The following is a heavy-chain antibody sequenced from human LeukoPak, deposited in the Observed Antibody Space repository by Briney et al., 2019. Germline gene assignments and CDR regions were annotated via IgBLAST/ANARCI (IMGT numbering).Heavy chain of an antibody. CDR1: GFIFSSYG. J-gene: IGHJ4*02. CDR3: SKATPPRDGSNPDY. Sequence: GGSLRLSCAASGFIFSSYGMPWVRQAPGKGLEWVAVISYDGRNKYYADSVEGRFTISRDNSKNTLYLQMNSLRAEDTALYYCSKATPPRDGSNPDYWGQGTLVTVSS. CDR2: ISYDGRNK. D-gene: IGHD5-24*01. V-gene: IGHV3-30*18.